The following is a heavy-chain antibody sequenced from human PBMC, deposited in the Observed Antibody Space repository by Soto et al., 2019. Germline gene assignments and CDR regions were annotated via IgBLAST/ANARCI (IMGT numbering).Heavy chain of an antibody. CDR2: INAGNGNT. CDR1: GYPFTSYA. V-gene: IGHV1-3*01. J-gene: IGHJ4*02. Sequence: GASVKVSCKTSGYPFTSYAMHWVRQAPGQRLERMGWINAGNGNTKYSQKFQGRVTITIDTSASTAYMELSSLRSEDTAIYYCARDLGGLPDFWRQGTLDIVSS. CDR3: ARDLGGLPDF. D-gene: IGHD5-12*01.